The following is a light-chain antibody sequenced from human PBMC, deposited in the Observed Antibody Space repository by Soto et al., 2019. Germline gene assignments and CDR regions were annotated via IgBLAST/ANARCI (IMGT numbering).Light chain of an antibody. CDR2: LGS. J-gene: IGKJ4*01. CDR3: MQALQTPT. V-gene: IGKV2-28*01. CDR1: QSLLHSNGYNY. Sequence: DIVMTQSPLSLPVTPGEPASISCRSSQSLLHSNGYNYLDWYLQKPEQSPQLLIHLGSNRASGVPDWFSGSGSGTDFTLKISRVEAEDVGVYYCMQALQTPTFGGGTKVEIK.